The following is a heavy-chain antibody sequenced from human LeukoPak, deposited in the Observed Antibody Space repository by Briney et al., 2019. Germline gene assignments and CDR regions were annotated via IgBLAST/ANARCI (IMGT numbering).Heavy chain of an antibody. CDR3: TTRDITIFGVVMDYYYMDV. J-gene: IGHJ6*03. CDR1: GFTFSNAW. Sequence: GGSLRLSCAASGFTFSNAWMSWVRQAPGKGLEWVGRIKSKTDGGTTDYAAPVKGRFTISRDDSKNTLYLQMNSLKTEDTAVYYCTTRDITIFGVVMDYYYMDVWGKGTTVTVSS. CDR2: IKSKTDGGTT. V-gene: IGHV3-15*01. D-gene: IGHD3-3*01.